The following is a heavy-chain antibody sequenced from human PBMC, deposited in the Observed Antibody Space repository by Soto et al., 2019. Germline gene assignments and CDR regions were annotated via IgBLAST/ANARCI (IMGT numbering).Heavy chain of an antibody. CDR2: IYYSGST. CDR3: ARSSGYYGDY. Sequence: QVQLQESGPGLVKPSQTLSLTCTVSGGSISSGGYYWSWIRQHPGEGLEWIGYIYYSGSTYYNPSLKSRDXIXTDTSKNQFSLKLSSVTAADTAVYYCARSSGYYGDYWGQGSLVTVSS. D-gene: IGHD3-22*01. V-gene: IGHV4-31*03. CDR1: GGSISSGGYY. J-gene: IGHJ4*02.